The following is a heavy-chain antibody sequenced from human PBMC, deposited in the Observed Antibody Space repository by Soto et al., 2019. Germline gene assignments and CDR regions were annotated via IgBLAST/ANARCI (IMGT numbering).Heavy chain of an antibody. CDR1: GYTFTSYA. CDR2: INAGNGNT. CDR3: ARDLGGWPDY. V-gene: IGHV1-3*01. D-gene: IGHD6-19*01. J-gene: IGHJ4*02. Sequence: QVQLVQSGAEVKKPGASVKVSCKASGYTFTSYAIHWVRQTPGQRLEWMGWINAGNGNTKYSQKFQDRVTITRDTSASTAYMELSSLRSEDTAVYYCARDLGGWPDYWGQGTLVTVSS.